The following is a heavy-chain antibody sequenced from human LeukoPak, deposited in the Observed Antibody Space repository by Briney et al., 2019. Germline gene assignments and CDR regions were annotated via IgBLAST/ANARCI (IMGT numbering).Heavy chain of an antibody. Sequence: GGSLRLSCAASGFTFSSYSMNWVRQAPGKGLEWVSSISSSSDYIYYADSVKGRFTISRDNAKNSLYLQINSLRAEDTAVYYCASWTTGGIAAAAPFDYWGQGTLVTVSP. D-gene: IGHD6-13*01. V-gene: IGHV3-21*01. CDR2: ISSSSDYI. J-gene: IGHJ4*02. CDR1: GFTFSSYS. CDR3: ASWTTGGIAAAAPFDY.